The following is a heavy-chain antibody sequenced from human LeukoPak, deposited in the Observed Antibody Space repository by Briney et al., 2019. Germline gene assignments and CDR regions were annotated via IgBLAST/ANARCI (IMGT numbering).Heavy chain of an antibody. CDR1: GYTFSNYY. V-gene: IGHV1-46*01. D-gene: IGHD4-17*01. CDR2: SNPSGSST. CDR3: ASYTVTTSYYFDY. J-gene: IGHJ4*02. Sequence: ASVKVSCKASGYTFSNYYIHWVRQAPGQGLEWVGVSNPSGSSTTYAQNFQGRVTMTRDTSTSTVYMELSSLRSEDTAVYYCASYTVTTSYYFDYWGQGTLVTVSS.